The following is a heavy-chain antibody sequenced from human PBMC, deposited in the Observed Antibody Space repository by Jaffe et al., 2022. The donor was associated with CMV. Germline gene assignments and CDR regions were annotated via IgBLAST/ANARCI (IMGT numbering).Heavy chain of an antibody. V-gene: IGHV3-23*01. CDR3: AKVNEDGYNSPYYYYYYGMDV. D-gene: IGHD5-12*01. J-gene: IGHJ6*02. CDR2: ISGSGGST. CDR1: GFTFSSYA. Sequence: EVQLLESGGGLVQPGGSLRLSCAASGFTFSSYAMSWVRQAPGKGLEWVSAISGSGGSTYYADSVKGRFTISRDNSKNTLYLQMNSLRAEDTAVYYCAKVNEDGYNSPYYYYYYGMDVWGQGTTVTVSS.